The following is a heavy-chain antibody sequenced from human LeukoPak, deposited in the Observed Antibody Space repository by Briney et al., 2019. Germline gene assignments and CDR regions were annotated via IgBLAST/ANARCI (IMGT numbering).Heavy chain of an antibody. D-gene: IGHD3-22*01. CDR3: AKSWGVEYSSGFYIGVDY. J-gene: IGHJ4*02. V-gene: IGHV3-30*02. CDR2: IRFDGSNK. CDR1: GFTFSNYG. Sequence: GGSLRLSCAASGFTFSNYGMHWVRQPPGKGLEWVAFIRFDGSNKDYADSVKGRFTISRDNSKSTVYLQMNSLRAEDTAVFYCAKSWGVEYSSGFYIGVDYWGQGTLVTVSS.